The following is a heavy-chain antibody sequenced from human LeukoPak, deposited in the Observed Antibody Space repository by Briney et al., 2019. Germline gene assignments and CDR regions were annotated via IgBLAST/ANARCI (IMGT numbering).Heavy chain of an antibody. Sequence: PSETLSLTCTVSGGSISSYYWSWIRQPPGKGLEWIGYIYYSGSTNYNPSLKSRVTISVDTSKNQFSLKLSSVTAADTAVYYCARAFYGGNFPFDYWGQGTLVTVSS. CDR3: ARAFYGGNFPFDY. D-gene: IGHD4-23*01. V-gene: IGHV4-59*01. CDR1: GGSISSYY. CDR2: IYYSGST. J-gene: IGHJ4*02.